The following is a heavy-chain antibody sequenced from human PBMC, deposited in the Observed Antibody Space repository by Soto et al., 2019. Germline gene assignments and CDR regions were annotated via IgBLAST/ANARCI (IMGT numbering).Heavy chain of an antibody. V-gene: IGHV3-74*03. CDR1: GLTFRSYW. CDR3: VRDMQLLRLDS. Sequence: EVQLVESGGGLVQPGESLRLSCAASGLTFRSYWMHWVRQAPGKGLVWVSRINTDGSVAMYVDSVKGRFTISRDNAKNTLYLHMISLRAEDTAVYYCVRDMQLLRLDSWCQGTLVSVSS. D-gene: IGHD2-2*01. J-gene: IGHJ4*02. CDR2: INTDGSVA.